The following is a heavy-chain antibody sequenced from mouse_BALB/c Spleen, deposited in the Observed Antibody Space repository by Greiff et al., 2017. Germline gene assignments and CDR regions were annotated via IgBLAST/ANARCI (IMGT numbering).Heavy chain of an antibody. CDR3: TREGYGSSDY. CDR2: INPSNGGT. V-gene: IGHV1S81*02. J-gene: IGHJ2*01. CDR1: GYTFTSYY. Sequence: VHLVESGAELVKPGASVKLSCKASGYTFTSYYMYWVKQRPGQGLEWIGEINPSNGGTNFNEKFKSKATLTVDKSSSTAYMQLSSLTSEDSAVYYCTREGYGSSDYWGQGTTLTVSS. D-gene: IGHD2-2*01.